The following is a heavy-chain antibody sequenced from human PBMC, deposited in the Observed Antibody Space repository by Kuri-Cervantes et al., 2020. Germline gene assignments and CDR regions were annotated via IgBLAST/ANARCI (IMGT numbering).Heavy chain of an antibody. D-gene: IGHD4-23*01. CDR1: GLTFSSYG. J-gene: IGHJ3*01. Sequence: GESLKISCAASGLTFSSYGMHWVRQAPGKGLEWVAFTRHDGSNKSYADSVKGRFTISRDNSKNTLYLQMNSLRAEDTAVYYCARVGSSSGGDLWGQGTMVTVSS. V-gene: IGHV3-30*02. CDR3: ARVGSSSGGDL. CDR2: TRHDGSNK.